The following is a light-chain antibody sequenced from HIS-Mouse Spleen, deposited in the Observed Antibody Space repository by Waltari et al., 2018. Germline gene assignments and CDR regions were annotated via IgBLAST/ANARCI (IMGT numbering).Light chain of an antibody. Sequence: QSVLTQPPSASGTPGQRVTISCSGSSSNIGSNYVYWYQQLPGTAPKPLIYRNNQRPAGGPDRLSGSKSGHSASLAISGLRSEDEADYYCAAWDDSLSGPVFGGGTKLTVL. CDR1: SSNIGSNY. CDR2: RNN. J-gene: IGLJ3*02. CDR3: AAWDDSLSGPV. V-gene: IGLV1-47*01.